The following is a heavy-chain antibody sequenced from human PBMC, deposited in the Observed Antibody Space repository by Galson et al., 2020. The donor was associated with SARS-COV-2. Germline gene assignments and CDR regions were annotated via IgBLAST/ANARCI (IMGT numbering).Heavy chain of an antibody. CDR2: IYTGGST. J-gene: IGHJ4*02. CDR1: GFTVSTNY. D-gene: IGHD6-25*01. V-gene: IGHV3-66*01. CDR3: ARVTSSAWKLDD. Sequence: GGSLRLSCSASGFTVSTNYMSWVRQAPGKGLEWLSVIYTGGSTYYADPVKGRFTISRDNSKNTLYLQMNSLRVEDTGVYYCARVTSSAWKLDDWGQGTLVTVSS.